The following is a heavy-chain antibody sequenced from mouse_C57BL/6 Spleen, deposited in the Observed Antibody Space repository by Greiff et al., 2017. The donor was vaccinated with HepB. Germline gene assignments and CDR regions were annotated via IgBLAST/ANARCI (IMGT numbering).Heavy chain of an antibody. CDR2: INPNNGGT. V-gene: IGHV1-18*01. J-gene: IGHJ2*01. CDR1: GYTFTDYN. Sequence: VQLQQSGPELVKPGASVKIPCKASGYTFTDYNMDWVKQSHGKSLEWIGDINPNNGGTIYNQKFKGKATLTVDKSSSTAYMELRSLTSEDTAVYYCARSEYDYDVFDYWGQGTTLTVSS. CDR3: ARSEYDYDVFDY. D-gene: IGHD2-4*01.